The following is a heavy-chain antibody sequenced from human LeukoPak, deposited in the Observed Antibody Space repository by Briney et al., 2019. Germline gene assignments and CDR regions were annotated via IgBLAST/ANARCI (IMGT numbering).Heavy chain of an antibody. CDR1: GFTFADYA. CDR2: IRSKTYGGAA. CDR3: ARVGIDIIGRDPVDY. Sequence: PGGSLRLSCEASGFTFADYAMTWVRQAPGKGLEWVGFIRSKTYGGAADYGASVRGRFTIYRDDSKSIAYLQMNSLEIEDTAVYYCARVGIDIIGRDPVDYWGHGTLVTVSS. V-gene: IGHV3-49*04. J-gene: IGHJ4*01. D-gene: IGHD3-22*01.